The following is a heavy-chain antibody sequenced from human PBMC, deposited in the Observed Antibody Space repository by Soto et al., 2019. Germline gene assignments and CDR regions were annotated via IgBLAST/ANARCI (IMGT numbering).Heavy chain of an antibody. CDR1: GGSISSSNW. CDR2: IYHSGST. D-gene: IGHD3-3*01. V-gene: IGHV4-4*02. J-gene: IGHJ6*02. Sequence: PSETLSLTCAVSGGSISSSNWWSWVRQPPGKGLEWIGEIYHSGSTNYNPSLKSRVTISVDKSKNQFSLKLSSVTAADTAVYYCARDPRALRFLEWLPSEGYYYGMDVWGQGTTVT. CDR3: ARDPRALRFLEWLPSEGYYYGMDV.